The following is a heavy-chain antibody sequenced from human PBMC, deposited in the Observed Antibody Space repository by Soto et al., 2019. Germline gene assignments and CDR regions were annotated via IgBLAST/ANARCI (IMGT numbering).Heavy chain of an antibody. Sequence: VQLVESGGGLVKPGGSLRLSCAASGFTFSSYSMNWVRQAPGKGLEWVSSISSSSSYIYYADSVKGRFTISRDNAKNSLYLQMNSLRAEDTAVYYCARDLVGGNSLFDYWGQGTLVTVSS. CDR2: ISSSSSYI. CDR1: GFTFSSYS. J-gene: IGHJ4*02. CDR3: ARDLVGGNSLFDY. V-gene: IGHV3-21*01. D-gene: IGHD2-21*02.